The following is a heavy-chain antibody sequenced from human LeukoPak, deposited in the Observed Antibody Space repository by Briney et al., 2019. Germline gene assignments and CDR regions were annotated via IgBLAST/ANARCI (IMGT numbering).Heavy chain of an antibody. CDR1: GFTCSSYW. J-gene: IGHJ4*02. Sequence: GGTLRLSCAASGFTCSSYWMIWVRQAPWNALEWVAYIKKDGSEKYYVDSVKGRFTISRDNAKNSLYLQMNSLRAEDTAVYYCARHSSGQPFDYWGQGTLVTVSS. V-gene: IGHV3-7*03. CDR2: IKKDGSEK. CDR3: ARHSSGQPFDY. D-gene: IGHD6-19*01.